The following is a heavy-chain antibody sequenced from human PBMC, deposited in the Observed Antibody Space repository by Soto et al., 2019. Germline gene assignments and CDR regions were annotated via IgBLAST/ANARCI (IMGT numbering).Heavy chain of an antibody. D-gene: IGHD5-12*01. V-gene: IGHV3-7*01. CDR3: VRDSPTNLEDPDTVASCFDP. J-gene: IGHJ5*02. Sequence: GGSLRLSCAASGFTFSSDWMTWVRQAPGKGLEWVANIREDGSKTSYLDSVRGRFTISRDNAKNTLFLQMDSLRAEDTAVYYCVRDSPTNLEDPDTVASCFDPWGKGTQVTVSS. CDR1: GFTFSSDW. CDR2: IREDGSKT.